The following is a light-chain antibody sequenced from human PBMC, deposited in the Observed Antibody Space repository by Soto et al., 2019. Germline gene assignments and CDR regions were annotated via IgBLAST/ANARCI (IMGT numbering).Light chain of an antibody. CDR1: SGSIASNY. CDR2: EDN. V-gene: IGLV6-57*03. J-gene: IGLJ1*01. CDR3: QSYDSSILSV. Sequence: NFMLTQPHSVSESPGKTVTISCTRSSGSIASNYVQWYQQRPGSAPTTVIYEDNQRPSGVPDRFSDSIDSSSNSASLTISGLKTEDEADYYCQSYDSSILSVFGTGTKLTVL.